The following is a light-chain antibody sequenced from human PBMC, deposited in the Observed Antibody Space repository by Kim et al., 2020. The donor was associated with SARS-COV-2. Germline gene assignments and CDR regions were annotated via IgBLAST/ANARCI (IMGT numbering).Light chain of an antibody. CDR3: QQANSFPRT. J-gene: IGKJ1*01. CDR1: EEINNW. CDR2: AAT. V-gene: IGKV1-12*01. Sequence: GDRVSITCRASEEINNWLAWYQQRPGNAPRLLMFAATSLQSGVPSRFSGSASGTNFTLTITSLQPEDFATYYCQQANSFPRTFGQGTKVDIK.